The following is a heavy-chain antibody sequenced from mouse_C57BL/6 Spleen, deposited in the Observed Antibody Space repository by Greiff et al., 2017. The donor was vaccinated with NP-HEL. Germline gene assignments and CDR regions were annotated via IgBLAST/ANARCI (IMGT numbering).Heavy chain of an antibody. J-gene: IGHJ2*01. D-gene: IGHD3-2*02. CDR2: IYPSDSET. CDR3: ARSSSCYLYFDY. Sequence: QVQLQQPGAELVRPGSSVKLSCKASGYTFTSYWMDWVKQRPGQGLEWIGNIYPSDSETHYNQKFKDKATLTVDKSSSTAYMQLSSLTSEDSAVYYCARSSSCYLYFDYWGQGTTLTVSS. V-gene: IGHV1-61*01. CDR1: GYTFTSYW.